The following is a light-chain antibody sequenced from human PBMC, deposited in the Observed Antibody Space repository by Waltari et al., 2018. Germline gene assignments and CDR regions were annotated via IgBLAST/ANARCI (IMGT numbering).Light chain of an antibody. CDR2: DDH. Sequence: SVLTQTPSVSAAPGQRVTISCPGSTSTIGKNYVSWYQQLPGAAPKLLISDDHKRPSGTPDRFSGSKSGTSATLAITGLQTEDEADYFCGAWDGSLTLYVFGPGTRVTVL. CDR1: TSTIGKNY. J-gene: IGLJ1*01. V-gene: IGLV1-51*01. CDR3: GAWDGSLTLYV.